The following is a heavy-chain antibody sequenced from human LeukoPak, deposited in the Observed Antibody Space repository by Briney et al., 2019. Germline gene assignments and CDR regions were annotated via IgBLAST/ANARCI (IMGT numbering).Heavy chain of an antibody. V-gene: IGHV4-59*01. Sequence: SETLSLTCTVSGGSISSYYWSWIRQPPGKGLEWIGSIYYSGSTNYNPSLKSRVTISVDTSKKQFSLKLSSVTAADTAVYCCARLGSGSYHYYYMDVWGKGTTVTVSS. D-gene: IGHD1-26*01. CDR2: IYYSGST. CDR1: GGSISSYY. J-gene: IGHJ6*03. CDR3: ARLGSGSYHYYYMDV.